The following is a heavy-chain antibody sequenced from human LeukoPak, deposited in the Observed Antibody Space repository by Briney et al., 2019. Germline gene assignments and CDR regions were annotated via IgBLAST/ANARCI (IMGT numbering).Heavy chain of an antibody. CDR2: IWYDGSNK. V-gene: IGHV3-33*08. Sequence: HPGGSLRLSCAASGFTFSSYGMHWVRQAPGKGLEWVAVIWYDGSNKYYADSVKGRFTISRDNSKNTLYLQMNSLRAEDTAVYYCARDANYCSSTSCYLFYYYYGMDVWGQGTTVTVSS. CDR3: ARDANYCSSTSCYLFYYYYGMDV. J-gene: IGHJ6*02. CDR1: GFTFSSYG. D-gene: IGHD2-2*01.